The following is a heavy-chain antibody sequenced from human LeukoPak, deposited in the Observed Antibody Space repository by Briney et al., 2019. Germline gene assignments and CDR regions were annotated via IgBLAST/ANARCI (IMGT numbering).Heavy chain of an antibody. CDR1: GFTVSSKY. J-gene: IGHJ4*02. CDR2: IYNNGNT. CDR3: ARVGDDQVGY. Sequence: GGSLRLSCAASGFTVSSKYMSWVRQAPGKGLEWVSVIYNNGNTHYADSVKGRFTISRDNSKNTLYLQMNSLRAEDTAVYYCARVGDDQVGYWGQGTLVTVSS. V-gene: IGHV3-53*01. D-gene: IGHD2-2*01.